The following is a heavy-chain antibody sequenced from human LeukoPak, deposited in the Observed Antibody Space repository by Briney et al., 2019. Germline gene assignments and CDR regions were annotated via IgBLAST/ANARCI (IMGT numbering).Heavy chain of an antibody. V-gene: IGHV3-74*01. J-gene: IGHJ4*02. CDR2: INSDGSST. CDR3: ARLAGSDPVDY. Sequence: GGSLRLSCAASGFTFSSYWMHWVRQAPGKGLVWVSRINSDGSSTSYADSVKGRFTISRDNAKNTLYLQMNSLRAEDTAVYYCARLAGSDPVDYWGQGTLVTVSS. D-gene: IGHD6-25*01. CDR1: GFTFSSYW.